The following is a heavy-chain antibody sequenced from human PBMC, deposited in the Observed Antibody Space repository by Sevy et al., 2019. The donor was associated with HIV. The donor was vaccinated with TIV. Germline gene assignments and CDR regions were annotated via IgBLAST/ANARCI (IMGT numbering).Heavy chain of an antibody. V-gene: IGHV3-73*01. CDR3: ARHEKPHYYYYYGMDV. CDR1: GFTFSGSA. J-gene: IGHJ6*02. Sequence: GGSLRLSCAASGFTFSGSAMHWVRQASGKGLEWVGRIRSKANSFATAYAASVTGRFTISRDDSKNTAYLQMNSLKTEDTAVYYCARHEKPHYYYYYGMDVWGQGTTVTVSS. CDR2: IRSKANSFAT.